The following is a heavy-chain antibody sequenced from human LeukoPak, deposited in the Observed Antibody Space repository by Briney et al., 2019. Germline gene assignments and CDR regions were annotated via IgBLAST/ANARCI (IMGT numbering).Heavy chain of an antibody. J-gene: IGHJ4*02. Sequence: SETLSLTCVVYGDSVSNFHWNWLRQVPGKGLEWIACLSYTGKADYNPSLASRVTISLDTSKNQGISLKLKSVTAADTAVYYCSEGYFEPFDHWGQGILVTVSS. CDR3: SEGYFEPFDH. V-gene: IGHV4-59*02. D-gene: IGHD2/OR15-2a*01. CDR2: LSYTGKA. CDR1: GDSVSNFH.